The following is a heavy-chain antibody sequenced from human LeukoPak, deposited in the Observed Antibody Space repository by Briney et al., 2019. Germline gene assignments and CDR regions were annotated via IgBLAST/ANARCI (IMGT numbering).Heavy chain of an antibody. D-gene: IGHD5-18*01. J-gene: IGHJ3*02. CDR3: ARQKNPEGGYSSVTDAFDI. V-gene: IGHV4-59*08. CDR1: GGSISSYY. Sequence: SETLSLTCTVSGGSISSYYWSWIRQPPGKGLEWIGYIYYSGSTNYNPSLKSRVTISVDTSKNQFSLKLSSVTAADTAVDYSARQKNPEGGYSSVTDAFDIWGQGTMVTVSS. CDR2: IYYSGST.